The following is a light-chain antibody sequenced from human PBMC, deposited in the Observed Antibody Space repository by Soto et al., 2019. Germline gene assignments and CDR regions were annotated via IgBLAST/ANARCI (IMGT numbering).Light chain of an antibody. CDR2: GAS. J-gene: IGKJ5*01. V-gene: IGKV3-20*01. Sequence: EIVLTQSPGTLSLSPGERATLSCRASHTVISIYLAWYQQKPGQAPRLLIYGASSRATGIPDRFSGSASGTDFSASGTDFTLTISRLEPEDFAVYYCQQYGSSPITFGQGTRLEVK. CDR3: QQYGSSPIT. CDR1: HTVISIY.